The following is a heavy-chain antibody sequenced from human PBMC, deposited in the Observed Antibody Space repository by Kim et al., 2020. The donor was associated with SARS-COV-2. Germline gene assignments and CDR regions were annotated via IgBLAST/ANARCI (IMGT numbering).Heavy chain of an antibody. J-gene: IGHJ4*02. CDR2: ISAYNGNT. CDR1: GYTFTSYG. V-gene: IGHV1-18*04. D-gene: IGHD3-10*01. Sequence: ASVKVSCKASGYTFTSYGISWVRQAPGQGLEWMGWISAYNGNTNYAQKLQGRVTMTTDTSTSTAYMELRSLRSDDTAGYYCARGTYYYGSGSYYTRPFDYWGQGTLVTVSS. CDR3: ARGTYYYGSGSYYTRPFDY.